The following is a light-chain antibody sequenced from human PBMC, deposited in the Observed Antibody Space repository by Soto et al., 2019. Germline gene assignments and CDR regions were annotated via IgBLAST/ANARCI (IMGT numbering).Light chain of an antibody. J-gene: IGKJ5*01. CDR1: QALSNY. V-gene: IGKV1-9*01. Sequence: DIRLTQSPSVLSASVGDTVTITCRASQALSNYLAWYQQKPGKAPDLLIYSASTLQSGVPARFSGSGSGTDFTLTISNLQPEDFATYYCQQLNAYPLTFGQGTRLEIK. CDR2: SAS. CDR3: QQLNAYPLT.